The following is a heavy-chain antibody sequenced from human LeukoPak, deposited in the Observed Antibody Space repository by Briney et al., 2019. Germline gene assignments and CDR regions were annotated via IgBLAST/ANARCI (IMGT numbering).Heavy chain of an antibody. CDR3: ARDQRYSYGYRGYYYYMDV. CDR1: GFTFSDYY. D-gene: IGHD5-18*01. J-gene: IGHJ6*03. V-gene: IGHV3-11*04. Sequence: GGSLRLSCAASGFTFSDYYMSWIRQAPGKGLEWVSYISSSGSTIYYADSVKGRFTISRDNAKNSLYLQMNSLRAEDTAVYYCARDQRYSYGYRGYYYYMDVWGKGTTVTVSS. CDR2: ISSSGSTI.